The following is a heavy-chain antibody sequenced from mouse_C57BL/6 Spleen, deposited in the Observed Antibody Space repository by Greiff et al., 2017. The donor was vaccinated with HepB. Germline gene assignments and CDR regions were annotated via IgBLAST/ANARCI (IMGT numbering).Heavy chain of an antibody. Sequence: DVQLVESGGGLVKPGGSLKLSCAASGFTFSDYGMHWVRQAPEKGLEWVAYISSGSSTIYYADTVKGRFTISRDNAKNTLFLQMTSLRSEDTAMYYCAREGGLRSNVDYWGQGTTLTVSS. D-gene: IGHD2-2*01. V-gene: IGHV5-17*01. CDR2: ISSGSSTI. CDR3: AREGGLRSNVDY. CDR1: GFTFSDYG. J-gene: IGHJ2*01.